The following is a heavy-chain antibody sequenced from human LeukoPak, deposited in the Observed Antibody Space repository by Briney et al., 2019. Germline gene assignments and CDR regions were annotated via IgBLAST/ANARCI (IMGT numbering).Heavy chain of an antibody. CDR3: AIMHPYHDGSGYWVQ. CDR2: ISTSGGSS. Sequence: GGSLRLSCAASGFTFSSYAMSWVRQAPGKGLEWVSGISTSGGSSSYADSVKGRFTISRDNPRNTLYMQMNSLRAEDTALYYCAIMHPYHDGSGYWVQWGQGTLVTVSS. D-gene: IGHD3-22*01. J-gene: IGHJ4*02. CDR1: GFTFSSYA. V-gene: IGHV3-23*01.